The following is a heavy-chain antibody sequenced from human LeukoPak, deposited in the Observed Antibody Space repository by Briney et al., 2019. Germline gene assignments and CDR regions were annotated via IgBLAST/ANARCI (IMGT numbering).Heavy chain of an antibody. Sequence: GGSLRLSCAASGFSFNSHWMSWVRQAPGKGLEWVAIINQDESVQHYVDSMRGRFTISRDNAKNSLYLQMNSLRDEDTAIYYCTRGAGWLLDYWGQGTLVTVSS. CDR2: INQDESVQ. CDR3: TRGAGWLLDY. D-gene: IGHD5-12*01. V-gene: IGHV3-7*01. J-gene: IGHJ4*02. CDR1: GFSFNSHW.